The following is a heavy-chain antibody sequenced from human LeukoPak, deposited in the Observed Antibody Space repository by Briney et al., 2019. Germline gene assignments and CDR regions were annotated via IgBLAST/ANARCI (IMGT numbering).Heavy chain of an antibody. D-gene: IGHD4-17*01. CDR2: INPSGGST. J-gene: IGHJ4*02. CDR3: ARVELATVTTSPFDY. CDR1: GYTFTSYY. Sequence: ASVKVSCKASGYTFTSYYMHWVRQAPGQGLEWMGIINPSGGSTSYAQKFQGRVTITRDTSTSTVYMELSSLRSEDTAVYYCARVELATVTTSPFDYWGQGTLVTVSS. V-gene: IGHV1-46*01.